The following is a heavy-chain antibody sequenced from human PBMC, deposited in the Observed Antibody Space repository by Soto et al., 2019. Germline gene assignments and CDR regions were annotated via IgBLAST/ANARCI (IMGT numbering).Heavy chain of an antibody. CDR3: ARDKITGLFDY. V-gene: IGHV4-34*01. J-gene: IGHJ4*02. CDR2: INHSGST. CDR1: GGSFSAYY. D-gene: IGHD2-8*02. Sequence: QVQLQQWGAGLLKPSETLSLTCAVYGGSFSAYYWTWIRQPPGTGLEWIGEINHSGSTNYNPSLKSRGTISVDPSKNQFSLKLTSVTAADTAVYYCARDKITGLFDYWGQGTLVTVSS.